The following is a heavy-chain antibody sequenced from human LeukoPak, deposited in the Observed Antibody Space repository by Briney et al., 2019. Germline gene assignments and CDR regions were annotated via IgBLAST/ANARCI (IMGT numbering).Heavy chain of an antibody. CDR2: MNPDSGNT. D-gene: IGHD5-12*01. J-gene: IGHJ4*02. V-gene: IGHV1-8*02. Sequence: TSVKVSCKASGYTFTSYGINWVRQATGQGLEWMGWMNPDSGNTGYAQKFQGRVTMTRNTSISTAYMELSSLRSEDTAVYYCARVRYSGYGSDYWGQGTLVTVSS. CDR1: GYTFTSYG. CDR3: ARVRYSGYGSDY.